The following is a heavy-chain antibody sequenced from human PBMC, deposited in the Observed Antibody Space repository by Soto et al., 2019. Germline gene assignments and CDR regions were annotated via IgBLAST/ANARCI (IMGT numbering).Heavy chain of an antibody. CDR2: IIPILGIA. Sequence: SVKVSCKASGGTFSSYTISWVRQAPGQGLEWMGRIIPILGIANYAQKFQGRVTITADKSTSTAYMELSSLRSEDTAVYYCARGGGGGILMGGYYYYYYMDVWGKGTTVPVSS. D-gene: IGHD3-16*01. CDR3: ARGGGGGILMGGYYYYYYMDV. J-gene: IGHJ6*03. CDR1: GGTFSSYT. V-gene: IGHV1-69*02.